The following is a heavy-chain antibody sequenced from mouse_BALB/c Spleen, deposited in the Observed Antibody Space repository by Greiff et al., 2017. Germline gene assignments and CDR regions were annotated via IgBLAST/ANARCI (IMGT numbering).Heavy chain of an antibody. CDR2: ISSGSSTI. Sequence: DVHLVESGGGLVQPGGSRKLSCAASGFTFSSFGMHWVRQAPEKGLEWVAYISSGSSTIYYADTVKGRFTISRDNPKNTLFLQMTSLRSEDTAMYYCVTMITSWFAYWGQGTLVTVSA. D-gene: IGHD2-4*01. J-gene: IGHJ3*01. CDR1: GFTFSSFG. V-gene: IGHV5-17*02. CDR3: VTMITSWFAY.